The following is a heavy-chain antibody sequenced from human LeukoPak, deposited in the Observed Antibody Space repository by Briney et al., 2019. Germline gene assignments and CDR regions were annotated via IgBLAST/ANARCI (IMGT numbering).Heavy chain of an antibody. Sequence: ASVKVSCKASGYTFTSYDINWVRQATGQGLEWMGWINPNSGGTNYAQKFQGWVTMTRDTSISTAYMELSRLRSDDTAVYYCARAYSSSWYFDYWGQGTLVTVSS. CDR2: INPNSGGT. CDR3: ARAYSSSWYFDY. CDR1: GYTFTSYD. D-gene: IGHD6-13*01. V-gene: IGHV1-2*04. J-gene: IGHJ4*02.